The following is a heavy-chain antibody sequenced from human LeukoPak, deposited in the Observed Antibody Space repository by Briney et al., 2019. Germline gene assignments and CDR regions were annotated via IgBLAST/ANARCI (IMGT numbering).Heavy chain of an antibody. Sequence: GRSLRLSCAASGFTFDSHSMNWVRQAPGKGLQWVSFIGSSSNTIYYADSVKGRFTISRDNAKNSLYLQMNSLRDEDTAVYYCARDIVATHWGQGTLVTVSS. J-gene: IGHJ4*02. CDR2: IGSSSNTI. CDR3: ARDIVATH. CDR1: GFTFDSHS. V-gene: IGHV3-48*02. D-gene: IGHD5-12*01.